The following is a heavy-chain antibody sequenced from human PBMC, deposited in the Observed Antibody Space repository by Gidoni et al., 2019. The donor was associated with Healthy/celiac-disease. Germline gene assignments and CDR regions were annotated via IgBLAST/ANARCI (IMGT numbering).Heavy chain of an antibody. CDR2: IKQDGSEK. J-gene: IGHJ6*02. V-gene: IGHV3-7*01. CDR1: GFTFSSNW. CDR3: ARDDSPVTTRSYGMDV. Sequence: EVQLVESGGGLVQPGGSLRLSCAASGFTFSSNWMGWVRQAPGKGLEWVANIKQDGSEKYYVDSVKGRFTISRDNAKNSLYLQMNSLRAEDTAVYYCARDDSPVTTRSYGMDVWGQGTTVTVSS. D-gene: IGHD4-17*01.